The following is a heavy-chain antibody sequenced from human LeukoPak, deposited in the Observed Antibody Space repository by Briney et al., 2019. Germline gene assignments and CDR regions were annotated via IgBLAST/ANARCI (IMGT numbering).Heavy chain of an antibody. CDR2: ISSSSSYI. D-gene: IGHD4-17*01. J-gene: IGHJ4*02. CDR3: ARLEIGDYVNIFDY. V-gene: IGHV3-21*01. CDR1: GFTFSSYS. Sequence: GGSLRLSCAASGFTFSSYSMNWVRQAPGKGLEWVSSISSSSSYIYYADSVKGRFTISRDNAKNSLYLQMNSLRAEDTAVYYCARLEIGDYVNIFDYWGQGTLVTVSS.